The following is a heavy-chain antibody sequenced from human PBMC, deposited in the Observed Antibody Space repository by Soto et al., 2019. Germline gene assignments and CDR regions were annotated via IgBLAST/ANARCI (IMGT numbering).Heavy chain of an antibody. D-gene: IGHD2-2*01. CDR3: ARDRVRVVVPAAINWFDP. V-gene: IGHV3-21*01. Sequence: GGSLRLSCAASGFTFSSYSMNWVRQAPGKGLEWVSSISSSSSYIYYADSVKGRFTISRDNAKNSLYLQMNSLRAEGTAVYYCARDRVRVVVPAAINWFDPWGQGTLVTVSS. CDR1: GFTFSSYS. CDR2: ISSSSSYI. J-gene: IGHJ5*02.